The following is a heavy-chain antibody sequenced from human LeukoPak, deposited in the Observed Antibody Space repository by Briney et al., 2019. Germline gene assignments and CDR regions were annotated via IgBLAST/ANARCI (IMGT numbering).Heavy chain of an antibody. D-gene: IGHD1-1*01. CDR1: GLTFRNYA. CDR2: IFYEGNHE. V-gene: IGHV3-30*04. Sequence: GGSLRLSCAASGLTFRNYAMHWVRQAPGKGLEWVADIFYEGNHEYYADSVKGRFTISRDNSKNMLYLDMNNLRAEDTALYYCARDDKERNSGSAFHMWGQGTMVTVSS. CDR3: ARDDKERNSGSAFHM. J-gene: IGHJ3*02.